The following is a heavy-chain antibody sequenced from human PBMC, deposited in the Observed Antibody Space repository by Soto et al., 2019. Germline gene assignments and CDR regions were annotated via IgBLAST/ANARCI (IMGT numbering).Heavy chain of an antibody. CDR1: GGSISSYY. D-gene: IGHD3-3*01. CDR3: ARRAPEDTIFGVVITYYMDV. V-gene: IGHV4-59*01. Sequence: SETLSLTCTVSGGSISSYYWSWIRQPPGKGLEWIGYIYYSGSTNYNPSLKSRVTISVDTSKNQFSLKLSSVTAADTAVYYCARRAPEDTIFGVVITYYMDVWGKGTTVTVSS. J-gene: IGHJ6*03. CDR2: IYYSGST.